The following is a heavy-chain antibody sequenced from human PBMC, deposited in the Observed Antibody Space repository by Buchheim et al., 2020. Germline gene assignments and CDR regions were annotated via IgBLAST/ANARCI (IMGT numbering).Heavy chain of an antibody. CDR2: IYYSGRT. Sequence: QVQLQESGPGLVKPSQTLSLTCTVSGGSISSGGYYWSWIRQHPGKGLEWIGYIYYSGRTYYNPSLKSRVTISVDTSKNQFSLKLSSVTAADTTVYYCARVRTGTLPQEYYYYYYYMGVWGKGTT. CDR3: ARVRTGTLPQEYYYYYYYMGV. D-gene: IGHD1-7*01. V-gene: IGHV4-31*03. CDR1: GGSISSGGYY. J-gene: IGHJ6*03.